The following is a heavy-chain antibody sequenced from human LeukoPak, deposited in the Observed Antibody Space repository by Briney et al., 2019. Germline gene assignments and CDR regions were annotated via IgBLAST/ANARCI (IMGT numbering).Heavy chain of an antibody. CDR1: GFTVSSNY. V-gene: IGHV3-66*01. D-gene: IGHD6-19*01. Sequence: GGSLRLSCAASGFTVSSNYMSWVRQAPGKGLEWVSVIYSGGSTYYADSVKGRFTISRDNSENTLYLQMNSLRAEDTAVYYCARFRWLMPFDYWGQGTLVTVSS. CDR3: ARFRWLMPFDY. CDR2: IYSGGST. J-gene: IGHJ4*02.